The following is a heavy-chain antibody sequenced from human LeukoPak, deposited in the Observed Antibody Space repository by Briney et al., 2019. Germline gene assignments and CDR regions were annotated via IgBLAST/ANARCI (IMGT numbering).Heavy chain of an antibody. CDR1: GGSISSSSYY. D-gene: IGHD3-22*01. CDR2: IYYSGST. V-gene: IGHV4-39*01. CDR3: ASHDSSTYYAAN. J-gene: IGHJ4*02. Sequence: PSETLSLTCTVSGGSISSSSYYWGWIRQPPGKGLEWIGSIYYSGSTYYNPSLKSRVTISVDTSKNQFSLKLTSVTAADTAVYYCASHDSSTYYAANWGQGTLVTVSP.